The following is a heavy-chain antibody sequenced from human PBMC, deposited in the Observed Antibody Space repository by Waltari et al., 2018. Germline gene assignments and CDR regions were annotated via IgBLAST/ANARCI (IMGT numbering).Heavy chain of an antibody. V-gene: IGHV1-69*02. CDR1: GGTFSSST. D-gene: IGHD1-26*01. J-gene: IGHJ3*01. Sequence: QVQLVQSGAEVKKPGSSVKVSCKASGGTFSSSTVTWVRQAPGPGLDWMGRIVPSLGLTDNEQRCQGRVTISADESTSTVYMELRSLTFEDSAVYYCATSQSGTYYDAIVVWGQGTKV. CDR2: IVPSLGLT. CDR3: ATSQSGTYYDAIVV.